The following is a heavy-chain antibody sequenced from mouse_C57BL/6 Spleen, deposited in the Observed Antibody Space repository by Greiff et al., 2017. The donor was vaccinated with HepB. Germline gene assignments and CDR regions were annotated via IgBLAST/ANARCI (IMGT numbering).Heavy chain of an antibody. CDR2: INPNNGGT. J-gene: IGHJ1*03. D-gene: IGHD2-5*01. CDR3: ARYSNYVLKGYFDV. CDR1: GYTFTDYN. V-gene: IGHV1-18*01. Sequence: EVQLQQSGPELVKPGASVKIPCKASGYTFTDYNMDWVKQSHGKSLEWIGDINPNNGGTIYNQKFKGKATLTVDKSSSTAYMELRSLTSEGTAVYYCARYSNYVLKGYFDVWGTGTTVTVSS.